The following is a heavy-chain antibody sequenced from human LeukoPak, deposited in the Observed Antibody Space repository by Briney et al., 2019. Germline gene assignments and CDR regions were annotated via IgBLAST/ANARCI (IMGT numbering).Heavy chain of an antibody. Sequence: GSLRLSCAASGFTFTTYSMTWVRQTPGEGLEWVSSISTRDTFINYADSVKGRFTISRDNAKNSLFLQMTSLRAEDTAMYYCARWKPRSDALDVWGKGTMVMVSS. CDR1: GFTFTTYS. CDR2: ISTRDTFI. D-gene: IGHD1-1*01. CDR3: ARWKPRSDALDV. V-gene: IGHV3-21*01. J-gene: IGHJ3*01.